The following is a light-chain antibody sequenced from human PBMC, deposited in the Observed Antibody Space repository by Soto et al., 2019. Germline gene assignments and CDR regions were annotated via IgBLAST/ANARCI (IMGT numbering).Light chain of an antibody. CDR3: QSYDSSLSGSV. J-gene: IGLJ3*02. V-gene: IGLV1-40*01. CDR1: SSNIGAIYD. Sequence: QSVLTQPPSVSGAPGQRVTISCTGSSSNIGAIYDVHWYQQLPGTAPKVLIFGNNNRPSGVPDRFSGSKSGTSASLAITGLQAEDEADYYCQSYDSSLSGSVFGGGTKATVL. CDR2: GNN.